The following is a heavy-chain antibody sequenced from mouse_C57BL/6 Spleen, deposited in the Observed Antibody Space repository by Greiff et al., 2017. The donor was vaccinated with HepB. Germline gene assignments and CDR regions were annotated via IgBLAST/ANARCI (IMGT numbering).Heavy chain of an antibody. D-gene: IGHD4-1*01. CDR2: ISSGGDYI. CDR3: TRSRANWDVFDY. V-gene: IGHV5-9-1*02. Sequence: EVLLVESGEGLVKPGGSLKLSCAASGFTFSSYAMSWVRQTPEKRLEWVAYISSGGDYIYYADTVKGRFTISRDNARNTLYLQMSSLKSEDTAMYYCTRSRANWDVFDYWGQGTTLTVSS. J-gene: IGHJ2*01. CDR1: GFTFSSYA.